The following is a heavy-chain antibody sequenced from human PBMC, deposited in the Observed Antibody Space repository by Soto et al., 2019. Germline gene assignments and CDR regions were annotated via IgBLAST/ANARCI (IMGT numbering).Heavy chain of an antibody. CDR3: ARASGNHLIFRHFDL. CDR1: GFTFNDYY. CDR2: INGGTTYT. D-gene: IGHD1-26*01. J-gene: IGHJ2*01. Sequence: QVQLVESGGGLVKPGGSLRLSCAASGFTFNDYYMTWIRQAPGKGLEWISFINGGTTYTNYADSVKGRFTISRDNAKNSLYLRMNSLRAEDTAVYFCARASGNHLIFRHFDLWGHGTLVTVSS. V-gene: IGHV3-11*06.